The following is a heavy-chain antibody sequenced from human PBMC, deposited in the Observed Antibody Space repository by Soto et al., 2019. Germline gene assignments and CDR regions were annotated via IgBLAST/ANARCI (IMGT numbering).Heavy chain of an antibody. CDR1: GYTFTSYD. CDR3: ARDRPNWFDP. Sequence: QVQLVQSGAEVKKPGASVKVSCKASGYTFTSYDINWVRQATGQGLEWMGWMNPNSGNTGYAQKFQGRVTRTSNTSISTAYMELSSLRSEHTPVYYWARDRPNWFDPWGKGSLVTVSS. V-gene: IGHV1-8*01. CDR2: MNPNSGNT. J-gene: IGHJ5*02.